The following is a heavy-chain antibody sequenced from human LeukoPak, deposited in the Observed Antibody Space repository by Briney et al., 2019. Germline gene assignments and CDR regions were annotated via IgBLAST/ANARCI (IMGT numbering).Heavy chain of an antibody. Sequence: PGGSLRLSCAASGLIFSSYAMSWVRQAPGKGLEWVASIKLDGSEQYYLGSVKGRFTISRDNARNSLYLQMNSLRAEDTAMYYCARYSPRGWSMDVWGKGTTVTVSS. CDR3: ARYSPRGWSMDV. J-gene: IGHJ6*03. V-gene: IGHV3-7*01. CDR1: GLIFSSYA. CDR2: IKLDGSEQ. D-gene: IGHD3-10*01.